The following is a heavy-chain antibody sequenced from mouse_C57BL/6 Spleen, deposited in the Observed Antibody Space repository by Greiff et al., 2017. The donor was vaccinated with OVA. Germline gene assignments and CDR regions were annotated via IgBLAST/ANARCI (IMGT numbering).Heavy chain of an antibody. CDR1: GYTFTSYW. V-gene: IGHV1-64*01. CDR3: VVAPHAMDY. Sequence: QVQLKESGAELVKPGASVKLSCKASGYTFTSYWMHWVKQRPGQGLEWIGMIHPNSGSTNYNEKFKSKATLTVDKSSSTAYMQLSSLTSEDSAVYYCVVAPHAMDYWGQGTSVTVSS. D-gene: IGHD1-1*01. J-gene: IGHJ4*01. CDR2: IHPNSGST.